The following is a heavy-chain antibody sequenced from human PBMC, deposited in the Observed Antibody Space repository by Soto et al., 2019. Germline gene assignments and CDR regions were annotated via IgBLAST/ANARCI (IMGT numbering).Heavy chain of an antibody. D-gene: IGHD3-9*01. J-gene: IGHJ4*02. CDR3: ARRTTGNSFDF. CDR2: IYWDDDK. V-gene: IGHV2-5*02. Sequence: QITLKESGPPLVKPTQTLTLTCAFSGFSLSTSPVGVGWIRQPPGKALEWLALIYWDDDKHYSPSLKTRLTXTXXSSKNQVVLTMTNLDPVDTATYYCARRTTGNSFDFWGQGTLVTVSS. CDR1: GFSLSTSPVG.